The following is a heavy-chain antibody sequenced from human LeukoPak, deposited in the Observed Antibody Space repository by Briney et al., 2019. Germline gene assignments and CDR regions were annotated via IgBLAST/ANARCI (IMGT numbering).Heavy chain of an antibody. CDR3: ARRNYYDSSGYPSPFDY. J-gene: IGHJ4*02. CDR2: IYPGDSDT. V-gene: IGHV5-51*01. CDR1: GYRFSTYW. D-gene: IGHD3-22*01. Sequence: GESLKISCKGSGYRFSTYWIAWVRRMPGKGLECMGIIYPGDSDTRYSPSFQGQVTISADKSISTAYLQWSSLKASDTAMYYCARRNYYDSSGYPSPFDYWGQGTLVTVSS.